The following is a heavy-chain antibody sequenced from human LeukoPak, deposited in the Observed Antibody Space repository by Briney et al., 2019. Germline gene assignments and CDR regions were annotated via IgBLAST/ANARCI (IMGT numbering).Heavy chain of an antibody. D-gene: IGHD5-24*01. CDR2: IYYSGST. V-gene: IGHV4-59*01. Sequence: SETLSLTCTVSGGSISSYYWSWIRQPPGKGLEWIGYIYYSGSTNYNPSLKSRVTISVDTSKNQFSLKLSSVTAADTAVYYCARDPGDGYNLYYFDYWGQGTLVTVSS. CDR3: ARDPGDGYNLYYFDY. J-gene: IGHJ4*02. CDR1: GGSISSYY.